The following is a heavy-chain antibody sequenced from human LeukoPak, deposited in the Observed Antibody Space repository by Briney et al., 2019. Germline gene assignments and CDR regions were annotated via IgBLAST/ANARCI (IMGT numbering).Heavy chain of an antibody. D-gene: IGHD6-19*01. Sequence: GGSLRLSCATSGFTLSSYNMNWVRQAPGKGLEWVSYISSRGSSIQYADSVKGRFTISRDNAKNSLYLQMDSLRDDDTAVYYCARTYNSGWYFDYWGQGTLVTVSS. CDR2: ISSRGSSI. V-gene: IGHV3-48*02. CDR1: GFTLSSYN. CDR3: ARTYNSGWYFDY. J-gene: IGHJ4*02.